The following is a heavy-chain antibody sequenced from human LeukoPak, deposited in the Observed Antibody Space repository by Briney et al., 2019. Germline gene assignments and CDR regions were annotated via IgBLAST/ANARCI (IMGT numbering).Heavy chain of an antibody. CDR1: GFTFSSYA. D-gene: IGHD3-22*01. CDR2: ISGSGGST. Sequence: SVGSLRLSCAASGFTFSSYAMSWVRQAPGKGLEWVSAISGSGGSTYYADSVKGRFTISRDNSKNTLYLQMNSLRAEDTAVYYCAKRYDSSGYYPPDAFDIWGQGTMVTVSS. CDR3: AKRYDSSGYYPPDAFDI. J-gene: IGHJ3*02. V-gene: IGHV3-23*01.